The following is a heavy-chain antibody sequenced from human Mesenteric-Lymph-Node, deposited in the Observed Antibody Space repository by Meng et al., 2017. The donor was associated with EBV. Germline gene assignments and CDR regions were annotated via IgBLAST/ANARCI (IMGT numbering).Heavy chain of an antibody. D-gene: IGHD3-10*01. V-gene: IGHV1-18*01. Sequence: QVQLVQFGSELKKPGASVKVSCKASGYTFTNYGINWVRQAPGQGIEWMGGISPYNGNTYSAQKFQGRVTMTTDTSTDTAYIELRSLRSDDTAVYSCAREAYYYGAGHYNMYFFHYWGQGTLVTVSS. CDR2: ISPYNGNT. CDR3: AREAYYYGAGHYNMYFFHY. CDR1: GYTFTNYG. J-gene: IGHJ4*02.